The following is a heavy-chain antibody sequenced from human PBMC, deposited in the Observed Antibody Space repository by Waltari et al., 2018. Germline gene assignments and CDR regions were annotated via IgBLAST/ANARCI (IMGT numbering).Heavy chain of an antibody. CDR2: IFPMFGTA. J-gene: IGHJ3*02. CDR1: GGTFSSYA. CDR3: ARPRRELRRCDAFDI. Sequence: QVQLVQSGAEVKKPGSSVKVSCKASGGTFSSYAISWVRQAPGQGLEWMGGIFPMFGTAIYALKFQGRVTITTDESTSTAYMELSSLRSEDTAVYYCARPRRELRRCDAFDIWGQGTMVTVSS. V-gene: IGHV1-69*05. D-gene: IGHD1-26*01.